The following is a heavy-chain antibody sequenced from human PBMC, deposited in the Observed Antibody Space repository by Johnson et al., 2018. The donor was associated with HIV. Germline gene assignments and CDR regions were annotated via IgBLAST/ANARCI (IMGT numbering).Heavy chain of an antibody. Sequence: MQLVESGGGLVQPGGSLRLSCAASGFTVSSNYMSWVRQTPGKGLEWVSVIYSGGSTYYADSVKGRFTISRDSSKNTLYLQMNSLRSEDTAVYYCARDVRWLPDAFDIWGQGTMVTVSS. J-gene: IGHJ3*02. V-gene: IGHV3-66*02. CDR2: IYSGGST. D-gene: IGHD5-24*01. CDR1: GFTVSSNY. CDR3: ARDVRWLPDAFDI.